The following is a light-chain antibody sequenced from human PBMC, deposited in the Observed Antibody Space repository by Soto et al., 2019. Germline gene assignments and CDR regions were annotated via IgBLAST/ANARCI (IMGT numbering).Light chain of an antibody. J-gene: IGKJ1*01. CDR3: RQYESEST. V-gene: IGKV1-5*01. CDR1: QTISNW. Sequence: IQMTQSPSTLAASLGDRVPITCRASQTISNWLAWYQQKPGKAPKVLIHDASRLESGVPSRFSGSGSGTEFTLTINNLQPDDLAIYYCRQYESESTCRQGTKG. CDR2: DAS.